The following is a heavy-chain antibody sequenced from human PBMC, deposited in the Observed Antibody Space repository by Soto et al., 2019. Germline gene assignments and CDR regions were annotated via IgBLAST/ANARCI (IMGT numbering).Heavy chain of an antibody. J-gene: IGHJ4*02. CDR2: ISGSGGST. CDR3: ARRGRGSYYDY. D-gene: IGHD1-26*01. CDR1: GFTFSSYA. V-gene: IGHV3-23*01. Sequence: EVQLLESGGGLVQPGGSLRLSCAASGFTFSSYAMRWVRQAPGKGLEWVSDISGSGGSTYYADSVRGRFTISRDNSKNTLYLQMNSLRAEDTAVYYCARRGRGSYYDYWGQGTLVTVSS.